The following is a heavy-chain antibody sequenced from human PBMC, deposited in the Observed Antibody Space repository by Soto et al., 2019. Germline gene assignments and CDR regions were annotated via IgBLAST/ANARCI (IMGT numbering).Heavy chain of an antibody. D-gene: IGHD2-15*01. CDR3: VRCYCSVGSCYACLHFDL. CDR1: GYTFSDYA. V-gene: IGHV1-18*01. Sequence: QVQLVQSGGEVKKPGASVKVSCQASGYTFSDYAITWVRQAPGQGLEWMGWISASTRNTDQAQNFQGRVILTLDTSTNTAYMELRSLRSDDTAVYYCVRCYCSVGSCYACLHFDLWGRGTLVTASS. J-gene: IGHJ2*01. CDR2: ISASTRNT.